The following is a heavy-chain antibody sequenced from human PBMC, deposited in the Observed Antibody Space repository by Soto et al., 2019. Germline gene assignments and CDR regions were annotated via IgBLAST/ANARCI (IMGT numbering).Heavy chain of an antibody. V-gene: IGHV1-18*01. J-gene: IGHJ4*02. CDR2: ISAYNGNT. CDR3: ARDRGARRDYDGRPGAY. CDR1: GYTFTSYG. D-gene: IGHD3-10*01. Sequence: QVQLVQSGAEVKKPGASVKVSCKASGYTFTSYGISWVRQAPGQGLEWMGWISAYNGNTNYAQKLQGRVTMTTDTSTSTDYMELRSLRSDDTAVYYCARDRGARRDYDGRPGAYWGQGTLVTVSS.